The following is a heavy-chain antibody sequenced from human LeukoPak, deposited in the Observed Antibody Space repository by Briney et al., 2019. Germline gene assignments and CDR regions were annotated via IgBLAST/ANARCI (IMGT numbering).Heavy chain of an antibody. J-gene: IGHJ4*02. CDR2: INPNSGGT. CDR1: GYTFTGYY. V-gene: IGHV1-2*02. D-gene: IGHD2-2*01. Sequence: ASVKVSCKASGYTFTGYYMHWVRQAPGQGLERMGWINPNSGGTNYAQKFQGRVTMTRDTSISTAYMELSRLRSDDTAVYYCARERRYCSSTSCYSIGEFDYWGQGTLVTVSS. CDR3: ARERRYCSSTSCYSIGEFDY.